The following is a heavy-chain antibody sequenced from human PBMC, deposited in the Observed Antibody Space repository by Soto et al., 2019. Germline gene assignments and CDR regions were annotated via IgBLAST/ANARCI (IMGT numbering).Heavy chain of an antibody. V-gene: IGHV4-39*01. J-gene: IGHJ3*01. Sequence: QLQLQESGPGLVKPSETLSLSCTVSGGSITSGAFYWGWIRQSPGKGLEWIATVSYSDITYSNPSFKSRVTLSLDASKSQVSLRLTSVTAADSAVYFCARLVYSDDWFSPGHDAFDVWGQGTLVSVSS. CDR1: GGSITSGAFY. D-gene: IGHD3-9*01. CDR2: VSYSDIT. CDR3: ARLVYSDDWFSPGHDAFDV.